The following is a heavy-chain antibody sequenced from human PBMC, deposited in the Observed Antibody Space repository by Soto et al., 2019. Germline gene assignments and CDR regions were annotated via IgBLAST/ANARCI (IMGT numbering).Heavy chain of an antibody. Sequence: GGSLRLSCAASGFTFSTYAMSWVRQAPGKGLGWVSTISSSGGSIYYADSVKGRFTISRGNSKNTLFLQMNSLRAEDTAVYYCAKEIYCSGGICTFVPFDYWGQGTQVTVSS. J-gene: IGHJ4*02. CDR1: GFTFSTYA. CDR2: ISSSGGSI. D-gene: IGHD2-15*01. CDR3: AKEIYCSGGICTFVPFDY. V-gene: IGHV3-23*01.